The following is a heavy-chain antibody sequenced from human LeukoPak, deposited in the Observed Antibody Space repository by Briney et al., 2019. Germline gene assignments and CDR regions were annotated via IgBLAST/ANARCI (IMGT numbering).Heavy chain of an antibody. D-gene: IGHD3-10*01. CDR2: IKSKTDGGTT. Sequence: GGSLRLSCAASGFTFSNAWMSWVRQAPGKGLEWVGRIKSKTDGGTTDYAAPVKGRFTISRDDSKNTLYLQMNSLKTEDTAVYYCTTSPMVRGVRGAYWGQGTLVTVSS. V-gene: IGHV3-15*01. J-gene: IGHJ4*02. CDR3: TTSPMVRGVRGAY. CDR1: GFTFSNAW.